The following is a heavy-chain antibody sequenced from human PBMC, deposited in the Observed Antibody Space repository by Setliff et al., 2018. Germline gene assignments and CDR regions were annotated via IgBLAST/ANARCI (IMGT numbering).Heavy chain of an antibody. Sequence: GGSLRLSCAASGVSFSGYYMSWVRQAPGKGLEWLSKISGSGTTIFYADSVRGRFTISRDNAKNLLYLQMNNLRAEDTAVFYCVPGRGSWGQGALVTVSS. V-gene: IGHV3-11*04. J-gene: IGHJ5*02. D-gene: IGHD6-25*01. CDR3: VPGRGS. CDR2: ISGSGTTI. CDR1: GVSFSGYY.